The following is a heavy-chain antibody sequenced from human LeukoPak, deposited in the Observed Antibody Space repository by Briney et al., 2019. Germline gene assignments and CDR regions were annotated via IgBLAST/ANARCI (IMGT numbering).Heavy chain of an antibody. Sequence: SETLSLICTVSGGSISDYYWSWIRQPPGKGLEWIGYIYYSGNSNYYNGTTSYDPSLKSRVTISVDTSKNQFSLKLSSVTAADTAVYYCSREAPDYYDGNGPKYYFDYWGQGTLVTVSS. V-gene: IGHV4-59*12. J-gene: IGHJ4*02. CDR2: IYYSGNS. CDR1: GGSISDYY. CDR3: SREAPDYYDGNGPKYYFDY. D-gene: IGHD3-22*01.